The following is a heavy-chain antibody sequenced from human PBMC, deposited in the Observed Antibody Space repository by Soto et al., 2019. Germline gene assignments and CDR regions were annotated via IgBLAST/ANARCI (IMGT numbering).Heavy chain of an antibody. Sequence: QLQLQDSGPGLAKPSETLSLTGTVSGGSISSESYFWGWVLQPSGKGLEWVGTISYSGSPFFNPSLKGRATLSVDTSKNQFSLRLSAVTAADSAVYFCAALLGHCSGGTCFFRWFDPWGQGSLVTVSS. J-gene: IGHJ5*02. D-gene: IGHD2-15*01. V-gene: IGHV4-39*01. CDR1: GGSISSESYF. CDR2: ISYSGSP. CDR3: AALLGHCSGGTCFFRWFDP.